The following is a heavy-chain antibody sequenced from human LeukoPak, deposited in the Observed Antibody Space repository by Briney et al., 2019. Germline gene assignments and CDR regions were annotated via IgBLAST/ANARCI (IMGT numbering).Heavy chain of an antibody. CDR2: ISYDGSNK. J-gene: IGHJ4*02. D-gene: IGHD1-26*01. V-gene: IGHV3-30*18. Sequence: GGSLRLSCAASGFAFSSYGMHWVRRAPGKGLEWVAVISYDGSNKYYADSVKGRFTISRDNSKNTLYLQMNSLRAEDTAVYYCAKALRGAREVVDYWGQGTLVTVSS. CDR3: AKALRGAREVVDY. CDR1: GFAFSSYG.